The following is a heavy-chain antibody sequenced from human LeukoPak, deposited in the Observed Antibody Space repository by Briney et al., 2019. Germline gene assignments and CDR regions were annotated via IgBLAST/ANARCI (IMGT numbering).Heavy chain of an antibody. V-gene: IGHV3-33*01. CDR1: GFTFSSYG. J-gene: IGHJ6*03. CDR2: IWYDGSNK. Sequence: GGSLRLSCAASGFTFSSYGMHWVRQAPGKGLEWVAGIWYDGSNKYYADSVKGRFTISRDNSKNTLYLQMNSLRAEDTAVYYCASGYYPNHYYYYMDVWGKGTTVTVSS. CDR3: ASGYYPNHYYYYMDV. D-gene: IGHD3-22*01.